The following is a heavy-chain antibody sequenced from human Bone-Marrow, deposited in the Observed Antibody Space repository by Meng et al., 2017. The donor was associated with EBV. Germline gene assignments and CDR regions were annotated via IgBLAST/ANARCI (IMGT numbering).Heavy chain of an antibody. V-gene: IGHV3-23*04. D-gene: IGHD2-15*01. Sequence: EVQLVESXXXXVXXGGSLRLSCAASVLTCSSYARRWVRQTPGKGLEWVSAISGSGGSTYYADSVKGRFTISRDNSKNTLYLQMNSLRAEDTAVYYCAKAPRVYCSGGSCYFPPGDYWGQGTLVTVSS. J-gene: IGHJ4*02. CDR3: AKAPRVYCSGGSCYFPPGDY. CDR1: VLTCSSYA. CDR2: ISGSGGST.